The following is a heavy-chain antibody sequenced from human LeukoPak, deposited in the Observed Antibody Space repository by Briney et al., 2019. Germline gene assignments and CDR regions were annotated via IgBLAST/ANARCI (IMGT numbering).Heavy chain of an antibody. CDR1: GFTFSSYS. J-gene: IGHJ4*02. D-gene: IGHD5-18*01. CDR2: ISSSSSYI. CDR3: ARVVDTAMVFST. V-gene: IGHV3-21*01. Sequence: PGGSLRLSCAASGFTFSSYSMNWVRQAPGKGLEWVSSISSSSSYIYYADSVKGRFTISRDNAKNSLYLQMNSLRAEDTAVCYCARVVDTAMVFSTGGQGTLVTVSS.